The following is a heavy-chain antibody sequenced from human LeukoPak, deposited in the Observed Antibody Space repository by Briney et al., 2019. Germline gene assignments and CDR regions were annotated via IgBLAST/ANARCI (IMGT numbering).Heavy chain of an antibody. Sequence: GGSLRLSCAASGFTFSSYSMNWVHQAPGKGLEWVSSISSSSSYIYYADSVKGRFTISRDNAKNSLYLQMNSLRAEDTAVYYCARERGYGGNSGSDGYWGQGTLVTVSS. D-gene: IGHD4-23*01. J-gene: IGHJ4*02. CDR3: ARERGYGGNSGSDGY. V-gene: IGHV3-21*01. CDR1: GFTFSSYS. CDR2: ISSSSSYI.